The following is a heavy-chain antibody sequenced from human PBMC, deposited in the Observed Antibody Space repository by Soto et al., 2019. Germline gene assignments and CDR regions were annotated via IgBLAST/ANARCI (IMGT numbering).Heavy chain of an antibody. D-gene: IGHD3-10*01. CDR2: IIPIYGTA. J-gene: IGHJ4*02. CDR1: GGAFGTFA. CDR3: ARESMGY. Sequence: QALLDQSGAEVRKPGSSVKVSCKASGGAFGTFAISWVRQAPGQGLEWVGGIIPIYGTAHYAQKFQGRVTMTRDTSISTGYMELSRLRSDDTAVYYCARESMGYWGQGTLVTVSS. V-gene: IGHV1-69*06.